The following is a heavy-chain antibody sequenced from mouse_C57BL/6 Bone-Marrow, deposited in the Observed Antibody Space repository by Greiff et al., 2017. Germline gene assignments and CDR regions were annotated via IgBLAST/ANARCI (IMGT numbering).Heavy chain of an antibody. J-gene: IGHJ3*01. CDR3: ARQIYYDYDDWFAY. V-gene: IGHV5-6*01. Sequence: EVQLVESGGDLVKPGGSLKLSCAASGFTFSSYGMSWVRQTPDKRLEWVATISSGGSYTYYPDSVKGRFTISRDNAKSTLYLQMSSLKSEDTAMYYCARQIYYDYDDWFAYWGQGTLVTVSA. CDR2: ISSGGSYT. CDR1: GFTFSSYG. D-gene: IGHD2-4*01.